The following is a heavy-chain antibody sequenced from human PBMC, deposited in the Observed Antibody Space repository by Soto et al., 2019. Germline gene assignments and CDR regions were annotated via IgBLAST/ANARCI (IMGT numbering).Heavy chain of an antibody. CDR2: IYYSGST. D-gene: IGHD6-6*01. CDR3: ARTTSIAARHLDP. CDR1: GGSISSGDYY. V-gene: IGHV4-30-4*01. J-gene: IGHJ5*02. Sequence: QVQLQESGPGLVKPSQTLSLTCTVSGGSISSGDYYWSWIRQPPGKGLEWIGYIYYSGSTYYNPSLKSRVTISVDTSKNQCSLKLSSVTAADTAVYYCARTTSIAARHLDPWGQGTLVTVSS.